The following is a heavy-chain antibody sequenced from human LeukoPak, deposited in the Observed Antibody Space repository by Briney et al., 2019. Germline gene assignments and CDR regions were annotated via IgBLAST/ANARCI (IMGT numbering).Heavy chain of an antibody. V-gene: IGHV4-39*01. D-gene: IGHD6-19*01. CDR2: ICSSGST. J-gene: IGHJ4*02. CDR1: GGSLSSSSYY. CDR3: ARGCRDSSGWYHFDY. Sequence: PSETLSLTCTISGGSLSSSSYYWGWIRQPPGKGLEWSGNICSSGSTNYNPSLKSRVTISVDTSKNQFSLKLSSVTAADTAVYYCARGCRDSSGWYHFDYWGQGTLVSVSS.